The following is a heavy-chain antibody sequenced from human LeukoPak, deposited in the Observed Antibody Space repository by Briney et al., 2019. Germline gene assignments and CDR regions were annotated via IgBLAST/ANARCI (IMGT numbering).Heavy chain of an antibody. J-gene: IGHJ4*02. Sequence: SETLSLTCTVSGGSISSYYWSWIRQPAGKGLEWIGRTYSSGSTNYNPSLKSRVTMSVDTSKNQFSLKLSSVTAADAAVYYCARGGKATVVTVWGQGTLVTVSS. CDR1: GGSISSYY. V-gene: IGHV4-4*07. CDR2: TYSSGST. D-gene: IGHD4-23*01. CDR3: ARGGKATVVTV.